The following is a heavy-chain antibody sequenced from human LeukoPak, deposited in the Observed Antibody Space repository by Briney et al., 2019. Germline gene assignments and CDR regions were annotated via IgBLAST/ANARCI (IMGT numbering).Heavy chain of an antibody. CDR2: IYSVGST. J-gene: IGHJ1*01. V-gene: IGHV3-53*01. CDR1: GFTFRNYA. CDR3: ARGPGGGATSGYFQH. Sequence: GGSLRLSCATSGFTFRNYAMSWVRQAPGKGLECVSVIYSVGSTYYADSVKGRFTISRDSSKNTVYLQMNSLRAEDTAVYYCARGPGGGATSGYFQHWGQGTLVTVSS. D-gene: IGHD1-26*01.